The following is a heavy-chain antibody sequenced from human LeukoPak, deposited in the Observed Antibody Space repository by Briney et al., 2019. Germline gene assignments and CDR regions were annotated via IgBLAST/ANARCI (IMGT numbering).Heavy chain of an antibody. V-gene: IGHV1-8*03. CDR1: GYTFTSYD. Sequence: GASVKVSCKASGYTFTSYDLNWVRQATGQGLEWVGWMNPNSGNTGYAQKFQGRVTITRNTAISTAYMELSSLRSEDTAVYYCARDLRTDSRNWAAFDYWGQGTLVTVSS. CDR3: ARDLRTDSRNWAAFDY. CDR2: MNPNSGNT. D-gene: IGHD6-13*01. J-gene: IGHJ4*02.